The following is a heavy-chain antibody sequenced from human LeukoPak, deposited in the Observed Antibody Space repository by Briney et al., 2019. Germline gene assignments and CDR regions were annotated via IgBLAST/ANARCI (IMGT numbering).Heavy chain of an antibody. V-gene: IGHV3-49*04. CDR3: ARIEVSGHGFDY. D-gene: IGHD3-10*01. J-gene: IGHJ4*02. Sequence: PGRSLRLSCTTSGFTFGDYAVSWVRQAPGKGLEWVCFMRSKAYGGATEYAASVKGRFTISRDDSESIAHLQMNSLRTEDTAMYYCARIEVSGHGFDYWGQGTLVTVSP. CDR1: GFTFGDYA. CDR2: MRSKAYGGAT.